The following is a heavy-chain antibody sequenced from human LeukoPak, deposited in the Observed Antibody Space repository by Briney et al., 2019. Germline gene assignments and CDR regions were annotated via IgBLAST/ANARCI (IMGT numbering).Heavy chain of an antibody. Sequence: PSETLSLTCTVSGYSISSGYYWGWIRQPPGKGLEWIGSIYHSGSTYYNPSLKSRVTISVDTSKNQFSLKLSSVTAADTAVYYCARGRSAFAPLNDYWGQGTLVTVSS. D-gene: IGHD3-16*01. J-gene: IGHJ4*02. CDR1: GYSISSGYY. CDR3: ARGRSAFAPLNDY. V-gene: IGHV4-38-2*02. CDR2: IYHSGST.